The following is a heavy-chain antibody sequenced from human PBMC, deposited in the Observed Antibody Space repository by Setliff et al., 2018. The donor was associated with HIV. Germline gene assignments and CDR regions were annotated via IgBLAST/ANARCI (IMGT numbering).Heavy chain of an antibody. J-gene: IGHJ6*03. CDR2: LRPSGNT. CDR3: ARGDGTKYYYYYYMDV. Sequence: KTSETLSFTCTVSGGPFSSSSYYWGWIRQPPGKGLEWIGSLRPSGNTYYNPSLKSRVTISVDTSKNQFSLKLSSVTAADTAVYYCARGDGTKYYYYYYMDVWGKGTTVTVSS. V-gene: IGHV4-39*07. CDR1: GGPFSSSSYY. D-gene: IGHD1-7*01.